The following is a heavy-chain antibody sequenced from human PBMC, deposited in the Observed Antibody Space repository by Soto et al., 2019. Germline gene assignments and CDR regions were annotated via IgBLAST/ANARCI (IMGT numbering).Heavy chain of an antibody. D-gene: IGHD6-6*01. V-gene: IGHV3-30-3*01. CDR2: ISYDGSNK. J-gene: IGHJ5*02. Sequence: LRLSCAASGFTFSSYAMHWVRQAPGKGLEWVAVISYDGSNKYYADSVKGRFTISRDNSKNTLYLQMNSLRAEDTAVYYCARGIAARPFLGMGWFDPWGQGTLVTVSS. CDR1: GFTFSSYA. CDR3: ARGIAARPFLGMGWFDP.